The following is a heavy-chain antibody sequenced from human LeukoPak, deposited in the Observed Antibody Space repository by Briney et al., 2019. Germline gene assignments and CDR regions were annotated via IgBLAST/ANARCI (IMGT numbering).Heavy chain of an antibody. V-gene: IGHV4-34*01. CDR2: INHSGST. J-gene: IGHJ4*02. D-gene: IGHD3-10*01. CDR1: GGSFSGYY. Sequence: SETLSLTCAVYGGSFSGYYWSWIRQPPGKGLEWIGEINHSGSTNYNPSLKSRVTILVDTSKNQFSLRLSSVTAADTAVYYCARVSSLMVRGVITYYFDYWGQGTLVTVSS. CDR3: ARVSSLMVRGVITYYFDY.